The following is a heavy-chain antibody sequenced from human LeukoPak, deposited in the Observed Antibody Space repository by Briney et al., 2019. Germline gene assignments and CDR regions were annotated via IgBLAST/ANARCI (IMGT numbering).Heavy chain of an antibody. CDR1: GGTFSSYA. V-gene: IGHV1-69*04. J-gene: IGHJ2*01. Sequence: GASVKVSCKASGGTFSSYAISWVRQAPGQGLEWMGRIIPILGIANYAQKFQGRVTITADKSTSTAYMELSSLRSEDTAVYYCARGSAITIFGRPWYFDLWGRGTLVTVSS. CDR3: ARGSAITIFGRPWYFDL. D-gene: IGHD3-3*01. CDR2: IIPILGIA.